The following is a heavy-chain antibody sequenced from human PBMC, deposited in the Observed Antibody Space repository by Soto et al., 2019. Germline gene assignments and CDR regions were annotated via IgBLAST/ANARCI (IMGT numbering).Heavy chain of an antibody. CDR2: IYYSGTT. V-gene: IGHV4-59*01. CDR1: GGSISSYY. D-gene: IGHD3-22*01. J-gene: IGHJ4*02. Sequence: PSETLSLTCIVSGGSISSYYWNRIRQPPGKGLEWIGYIYYSGTTNYNPSLKSRVTISVDTSKNQFSLKLSSVTAADTAVYYCARGVPWNGYYYDSSGYYLDYWGQGSLVTVSS. CDR3: ARGVPWNGYYYDSSGYYLDY.